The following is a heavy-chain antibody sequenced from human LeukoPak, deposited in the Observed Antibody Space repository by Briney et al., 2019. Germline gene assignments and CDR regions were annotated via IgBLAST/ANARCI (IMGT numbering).Heavy chain of an antibody. CDR3: ASTILTGYYSGRPFDY. CDR1: GGSISSSSYY. V-gene: IGHV4-39*07. D-gene: IGHD3-9*01. J-gene: IGHJ4*02. CDR2: IYYSGST. Sequence: PSETLSLTCTVSGGSISSSSYYWGWIRQPPGKGLEWIGSIYYSGSTYYNPSLKSRVTISVDTSKNQFSLKLSSVTAADTAVYYCASTILTGYYSGRPFDYWGQGTLVTVSS.